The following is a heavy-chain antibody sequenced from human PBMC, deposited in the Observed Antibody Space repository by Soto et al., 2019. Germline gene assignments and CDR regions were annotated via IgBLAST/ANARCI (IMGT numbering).Heavy chain of an antibody. CDR1: GYTFISYG. Sequence: XSVKVSCKASGYTFISYGITWVRQAPGQGLEWMGWISGYNGHTNYAQKLQGRVTMTTDTSTYTAYMELRSLRSDDTAVYYCATGDSSSWYDGFQHWGQGTLVTVSS. D-gene: IGHD6-13*01. CDR2: ISGYNGHT. V-gene: IGHV1-18*01. J-gene: IGHJ1*01. CDR3: ATGDSSSWYDGFQH.